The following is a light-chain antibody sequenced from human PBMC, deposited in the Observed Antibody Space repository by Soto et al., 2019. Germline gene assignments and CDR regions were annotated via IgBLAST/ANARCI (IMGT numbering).Light chain of an antibody. Sequence: EIVLTQSPATLSLSPGERATLSCRASQSVSSYLAWYHQKPGQAPRLLIYDASNRATGIPARFSGSGSGTDFTLTISSLEPEDFSVYYCQQRSNCPPFTFGPGTKVDIK. CDR3: QQRSNCPPFT. J-gene: IGKJ3*01. V-gene: IGKV3-11*01. CDR2: DAS. CDR1: QSVSSY.